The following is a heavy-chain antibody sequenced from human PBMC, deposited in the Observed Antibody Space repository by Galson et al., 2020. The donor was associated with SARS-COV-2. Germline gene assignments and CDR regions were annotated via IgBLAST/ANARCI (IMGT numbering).Heavy chain of an antibody. CDR2: ISSVSSTI. J-gene: IGHJ5*02. Sequence: PGGSLRLSCAASGFIFSSFSMNWVRQAPGKGLEWVSYISSVSSTIYYADSVKGRFTISRDNAKNLLYLQMNSLRVEDTAVYYCARDSAGLRGGFDPWGQGTLVTVSS. CDR3: ARDSAGLRGGFDP. CDR1: GFIFSSFS. D-gene: IGHD3-10*01. V-gene: IGHV3-48*01.